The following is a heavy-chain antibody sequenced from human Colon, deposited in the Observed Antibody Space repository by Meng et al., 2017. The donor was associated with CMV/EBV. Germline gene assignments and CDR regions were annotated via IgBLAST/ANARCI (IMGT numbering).Heavy chain of an antibody. CDR1: GLTFSNYG. J-gene: IGHJ5*02. CDR2: ISYDGSNQ. D-gene: IGHD5-18*01. Sequence: ASGLTFSNYGMHWVRQVPGKGLEWVAVISYDGSNQYYADSVKGRFTVSRDNSKNMLYLQMNSLRTEDTAVYYCAKPRTAMSNNWFDPWGQGTLVTVSS. CDR3: AKPRTAMSNNWFDP. V-gene: IGHV3-30*18.